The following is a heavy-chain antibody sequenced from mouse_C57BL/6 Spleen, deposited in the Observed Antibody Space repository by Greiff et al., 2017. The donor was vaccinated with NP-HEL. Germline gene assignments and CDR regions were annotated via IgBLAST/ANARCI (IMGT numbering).Heavy chain of an antibody. D-gene: IGHD2-4*01. CDR2: INPSSGYT. CDR3: ARVRYDDVNWYFDV. J-gene: IGHJ1*03. Sequence: VQLQQSGAELARPGASVKMSCKASGYTFTSYTMHWVKQRPGQGLEWIGYINPSSGYTKYNQKFKDKATLTADKSSSTAYIQLSSLTSEDSAVYYCARVRYDDVNWYFDVWGTGTTVTVSS. CDR1: GYTFTSYT. V-gene: IGHV1-4*01.